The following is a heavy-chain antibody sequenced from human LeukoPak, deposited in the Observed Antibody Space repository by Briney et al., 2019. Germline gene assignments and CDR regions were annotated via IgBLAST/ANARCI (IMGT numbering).Heavy chain of an antibody. D-gene: IGHD6-19*01. CDR1: GFSFSSYA. V-gene: IGHV3-23*01. J-gene: IGHJ4*02. CDR2: IRGSGGST. Sequence: PRGSLRLSCASSGFSFSSYAMNWGRQAPGKGLEWVSAIRGSGGSTSYAVSVKARLTISRDNSKNTLLLQMHTLRAETPAVYYFAKDAERVAVTGHLDYWGQGTLVTVSS. CDR3: AKDAERVAVTGHLDY.